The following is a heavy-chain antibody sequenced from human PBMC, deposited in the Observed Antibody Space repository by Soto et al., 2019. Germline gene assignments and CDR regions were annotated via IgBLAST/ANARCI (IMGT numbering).Heavy chain of an antibody. D-gene: IGHD2-2*01. CDR3: AREGSTSDYYYYGMDV. J-gene: IGHJ6*02. CDR1: GFTFSSYS. Sequence: LRLSCAASGFTFSSYSMNWVRHAPGKGLEWVSSISSSSSYIYYADSVKGRFTISRDNAKNSLYLQMNSLRAEDTAVYYCAREGSTSDYYYYGMDVWGQGTTVTVSS. CDR2: ISSSSSYI. V-gene: IGHV3-21*01.